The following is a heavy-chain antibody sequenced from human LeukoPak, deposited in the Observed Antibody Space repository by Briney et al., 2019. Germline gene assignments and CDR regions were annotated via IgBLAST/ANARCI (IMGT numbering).Heavy chain of an antibody. CDR1: IESFSGYH. CDR2: ISDSGTT. D-gene: IGHD3-22*01. J-gene: IGHJ5*02. V-gene: IGHV4-34*01. CDR3: AGGQGVTLIKVGKNWFDP. Sequence: SETLSLTCAVYIESFSGYHWNWIRQTPGKGLEWIGEISDSGTTNINPSLRRRVSLSVDTSKNQFSLDMRSMTAADTGVYYCAGGQGVTLIKVGKNWFDPWSQGTPVIVS.